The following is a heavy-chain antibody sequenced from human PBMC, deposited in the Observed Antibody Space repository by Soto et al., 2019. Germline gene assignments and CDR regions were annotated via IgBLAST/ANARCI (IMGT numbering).Heavy chain of an antibody. CDR2: RWYDESYK. Sequence: QVQLVESGGGVVQPGRSLRLSCAASGFTFSSYGMHWVRQAPGKGLEWVAVRWYDESYKYFADSVKDRFTISRDNSKSTLYLQMNSLRAEDTAVYYCARSYYYDSSGYSDYYYYYGMDVWGQGTTVTVSS. CDR1: GFTFSSYG. V-gene: IGHV3-33*01. J-gene: IGHJ6*02. CDR3: ARSYYYDSSGYSDYYYYYGMDV. D-gene: IGHD3-22*01.